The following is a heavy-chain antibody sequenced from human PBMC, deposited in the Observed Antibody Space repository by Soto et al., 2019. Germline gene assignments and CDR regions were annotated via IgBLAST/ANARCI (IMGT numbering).Heavy chain of an antibody. CDR1: GFTFSDYY. Sequence: GGSLRLSCAASGFTFSDYYMSWIRQAPGKGLEWVSYISSSSSTIYYADSVKGRFTISRDNAKNSLYLQMNSLRAEDTALYYCAKGSSGWYKRGLNDYWGQGTLVTVSS. D-gene: IGHD6-19*01. CDR3: AKGSSGWYKRGLNDY. V-gene: IGHV3-11*01. J-gene: IGHJ4*02. CDR2: ISSSSSTI.